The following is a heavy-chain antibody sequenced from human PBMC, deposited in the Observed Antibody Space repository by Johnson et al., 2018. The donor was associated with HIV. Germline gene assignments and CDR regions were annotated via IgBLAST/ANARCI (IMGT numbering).Heavy chain of an antibody. CDR2: ISYPGGNK. J-gene: IGHJ3*02. D-gene: IGHD4-23*01. Sequence: QVQLVESGGGVVQPGRSLRLSCAASGFTFRSYTMHWVRPAPGKGLEWVPIISYPGGNKYSADSVKGLCTSSRDNPNNTVYLQMDSLRGEDTAVYYCARDPGNGGRPFDAFDIWGQGTMVTVSA. CDR3: ARDPGNGGRPFDAFDI. V-gene: IGHV3-30-3*01. CDR1: GFTFRSYT.